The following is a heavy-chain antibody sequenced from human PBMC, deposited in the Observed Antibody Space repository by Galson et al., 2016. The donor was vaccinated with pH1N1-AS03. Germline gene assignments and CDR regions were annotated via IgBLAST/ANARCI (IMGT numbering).Heavy chain of an antibody. D-gene: IGHD4-17*01. CDR1: GFTFTSYY. V-gene: IGHV1-46*01. J-gene: IGHJ4*02. Sequence: SVKVSCKASGFTFTSYYMHRVRQAPGQGLEWMGIIHPSGGPIYAQHFQGRVSMARDTSTSTVYMELSNLRPDDTAVYYCARDGGHYGDCDYWGQGTLVTVSS. CDR2: IHPSGGP. CDR3: ARDGGHYGDCDY.